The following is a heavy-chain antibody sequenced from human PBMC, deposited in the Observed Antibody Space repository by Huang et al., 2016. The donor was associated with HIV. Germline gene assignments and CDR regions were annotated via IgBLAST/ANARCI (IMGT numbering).Heavy chain of an antibody. CDR2: ISYDGSFK. J-gene: IGHJ4*02. CDR1: KFTFSDFA. V-gene: IGHV3-30*18. CDR3: AKEFDILTGYYPSGSDY. D-gene: IGHD3-9*01. Sequence: QVQLVESGGGVVQPGRSLRLSCVASKFTFSDFAMHWVSQAPGKGLEWVAVISYDGSFKSYADSVKGRFTISRDNSKKILYRQMNSLRPEDTAVYYCAKEFDILTGYYPSGSDYWGQGTLVTVSS.